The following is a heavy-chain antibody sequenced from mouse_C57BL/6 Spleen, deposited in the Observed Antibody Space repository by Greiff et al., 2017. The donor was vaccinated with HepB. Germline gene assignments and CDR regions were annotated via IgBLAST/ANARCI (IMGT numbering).Heavy chain of an antibody. CDR3: ARAHSSGYPHFDY. CDR1: GFTFSDYG. CDR2: ISSGSSTI. V-gene: IGHV5-17*01. J-gene: IGHJ2*01. D-gene: IGHD3-2*02. Sequence: EVKLVESGGGLVKPGGSLKLSCAASGFTFSDYGMHWVRQAPEKGLEWVAYISSGSSTIYYADTVKGRFTISRDNAKNTLFLQMTSLRSEDTAMYYCARAHSSGYPHFDYWGQGTTLTVSS.